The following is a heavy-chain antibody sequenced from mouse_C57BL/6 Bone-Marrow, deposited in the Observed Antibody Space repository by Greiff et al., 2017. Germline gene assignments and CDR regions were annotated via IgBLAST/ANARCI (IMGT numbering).Heavy chain of an antibody. CDR2: IWRGGST. V-gene: IGHV2-5*01. J-gene: IGHJ4*01. CDR3: AKNKNRYYYAMDD. CDR1: GFSLTSYG. Sequence: VQLQESGPGLVQPSQSLSITCTVSGFSLTSYGVHWVRQSPGKGLEWLGVIWRGGSTDYNAAFMSRLSITKDNSKSQVFFKMNSLQADDTAIYYCAKNKNRYYYAMDDWGQGTSVTVSS.